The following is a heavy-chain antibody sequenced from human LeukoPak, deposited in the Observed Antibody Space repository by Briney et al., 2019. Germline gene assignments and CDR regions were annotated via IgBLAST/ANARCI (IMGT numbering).Heavy chain of an antibody. CDR1: GGSISSYY. CDR3: ARETGYCSGGSCYYYYGMDV. D-gene: IGHD2-15*01. J-gene: IGHJ6*02. CDR2: IYYIGST. V-gene: IGHV4-59*01. Sequence: PSETLSLTCTVSGGSISSYYWSWIRQPPGKGLEWIGYIYYIGSTNYNPSLKSRVTISVDTSKNQFSLKLSSVTAADTAVYYCARETGYCSGGSCYYYYGMDVWGQGTTVTVSS.